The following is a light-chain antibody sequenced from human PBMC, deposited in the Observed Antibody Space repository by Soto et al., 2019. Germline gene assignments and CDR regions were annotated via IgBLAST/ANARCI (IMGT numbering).Light chain of an antibody. CDR2: DAS. CDR1: QSVSSY. J-gene: IGKJ1*01. CDR3: HQYGKSPRT. Sequence: EIVLTQSPATLSLSPGERATLSCRASQSVSSYLAWYQQKPGQAPRLLIYDASNRATGIPARFSGSGSGTDFTLTISSLEPEDFGVYFCHQYGKSPRTFVQGTKVDIK. V-gene: IGKV3-11*01.